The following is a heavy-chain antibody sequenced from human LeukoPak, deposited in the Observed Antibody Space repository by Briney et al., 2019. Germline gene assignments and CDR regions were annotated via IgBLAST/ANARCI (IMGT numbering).Heavy chain of an antibody. CDR1: GFTFSNYW. CDR3: SRDSFSSCGGDRYSGLDV. Sequence: GGSLRLSCAASGFTFSNYWMHWVRQAPGEALMWVSRIKSDGSSTTYADSVKGRFTISRDNAKNTLYLQMNSLRAEDTAVYYCSRDSFSSCGGDRYSGLDVWGQGTTVTVSS. CDR2: IKSDGSST. V-gene: IGHV3-74*01. D-gene: IGHD2-21*02. J-gene: IGHJ6*02.